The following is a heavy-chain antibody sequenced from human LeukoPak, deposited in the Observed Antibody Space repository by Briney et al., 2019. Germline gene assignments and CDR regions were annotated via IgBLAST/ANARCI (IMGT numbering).Heavy chain of an antibody. Sequence: ASVKVSCKASGGTFSSYAISWVRQAPGQGLEWMGRIIPILGIANYAQKFQGRVTITADKSTSTAYMELSSLRSEDTAVYYCARDSQSPPYFSLGDYWGQGTLVTVSS. CDR2: IIPILGIA. J-gene: IGHJ4*02. CDR3: ARDSQSPPYFSLGDY. CDR1: GGTFSSYA. V-gene: IGHV1-69*04. D-gene: IGHD3-3*01.